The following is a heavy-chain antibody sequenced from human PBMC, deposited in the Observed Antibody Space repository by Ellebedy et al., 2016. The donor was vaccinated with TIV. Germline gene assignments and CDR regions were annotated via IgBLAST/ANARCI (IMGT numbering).Heavy chain of an antibody. Sequence: GESLKISCAASGFTFSSYAMNWVRQAPGRGLEWVSTIGTGFDTYNVESVKGRFTISRDNSKNTLYLQMNTLRAEDTAVYYCAKDHPRGGSNYYYYYGMDVWGQGTTVTVSS. J-gene: IGHJ6*02. CDR2: IGTGFDT. CDR1: GFTFSSYA. D-gene: IGHD3-16*01. V-gene: IGHV3-23*01. CDR3: AKDHPRGGSNYYYYYGMDV.